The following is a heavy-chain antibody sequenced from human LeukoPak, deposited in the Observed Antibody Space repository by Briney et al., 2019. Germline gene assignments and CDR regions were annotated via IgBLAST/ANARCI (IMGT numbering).Heavy chain of an antibody. D-gene: IGHD1-14*01. CDR3: ARHNRNWYFDY. CDR2: IYTSGST. CDR1: DDSSSSYY. V-gene: IGHV4-4*07. Sequence: SETLSLTCTVSDDSSSSYYWSWIRQPAGKGLEWIGRIYTSGSTNYNPSLKSRVTMSVDTSKNQSSLKLSAVTAADTAVYYCARHNRNWYFDYWGQGTLVTVSS. J-gene: IGHJ4*02.